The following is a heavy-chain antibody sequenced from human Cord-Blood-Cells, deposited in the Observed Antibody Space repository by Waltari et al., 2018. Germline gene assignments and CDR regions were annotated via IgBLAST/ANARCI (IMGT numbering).Heavy chain of an antibody. CDR3: AKEDYGMDV. CDR1: GFTFVYYA. J-gene: IGHJ6*02. CDR2: ISWNSGSI. Sequence: EVQLVESGGGLVQPGRSLRLSCAASGFTFVYYAMHWVRQAPGKGLEWVSGISWNSGSIGYADSVKGRFTISRDNAKNSLYLQMNSLRAEDTALYYCAKEDYGMDVWGQGTTVTVSS. V-gene: IGHV3-9*01.